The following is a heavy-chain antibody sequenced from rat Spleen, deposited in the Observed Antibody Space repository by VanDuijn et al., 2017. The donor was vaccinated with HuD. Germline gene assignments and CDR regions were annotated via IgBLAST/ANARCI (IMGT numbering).Heavy chain of an antibody. CDR2: INKDSRTI. CDR1: GFNFNDYW. D-gene: IGHD1-11*01. CDR3: VTERLGVEG. Sequence: EVKLVESGGGLVQPGRSLKLSCAASGFNFNDYWMGWVRQAPGKGLEWIAEINKDSRTIKYSPSLKDKFTISRDNAQNTLYLQMSNLGSEDTNIFNCVTERLGVEGWGQGVMVTVSS. J-gene: IGHJ2*01. V-gene: IGHV4-2*01.